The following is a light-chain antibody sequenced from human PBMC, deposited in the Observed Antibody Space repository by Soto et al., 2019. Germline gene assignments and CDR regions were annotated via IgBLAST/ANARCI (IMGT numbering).Light chain of an antibody. Sequence: DIQMTQSPSSLSASVGDRVTITCRASQRISSYLNWYQQKPGKDPQLLIYAEYSLRSGVKSRFSGSGSGTDFTLTISSMQPEEFATYYCQKTYTIQITGGNGKRLEI. CDR2: AEY. J-gene: IGKJ5*01. V-gene: IGKV1-39*01. CDR1: QRISSY. CDR3: QKTYTIQIT.